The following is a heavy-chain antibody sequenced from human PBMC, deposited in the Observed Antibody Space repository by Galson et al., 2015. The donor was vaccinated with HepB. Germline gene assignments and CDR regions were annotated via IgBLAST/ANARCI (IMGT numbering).Heavy chain of an antibody. CDR2: IYHTGST. CDR3: ATYYDSSGYRFDY. D-gene: IGHD3-22*01. J-gene: IGHJ4*02. CDR1: GASISSSNW. V-gene: IGHV4-4*02. Sequence: ETLSLTCAVSGASISSSNWWSWVRQSPGKGLEWIGEIYHTGSTNYNPSLKSRVTISVDKSKNQFSLKLISVTAADTAVYYCATYYDSSGYRFDYWGRGTLVTVSS.